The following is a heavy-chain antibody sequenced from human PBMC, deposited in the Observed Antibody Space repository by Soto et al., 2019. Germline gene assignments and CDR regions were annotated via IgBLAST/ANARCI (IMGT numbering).Heavy chain of an antibody. V-gene: IGHV3-73*01. CDR3: AGATVTTKVWH. J-gene: IGHJ4*02. Sequence: EVQLVESGGVVIQPGGSLRLSCAISGFSFSGSAIHWVRQASGKGLEWVGHIRSKANSYATAYAASVRGRFTISRDDSKNTAYLQMNSLKTDDTAVYYCAGATVTTKVWHWGQGTLVTVSS. CDR2: IRSKANSYAT. CDR1: GFSFSGSA. D-gene: IGHD4-17*01.